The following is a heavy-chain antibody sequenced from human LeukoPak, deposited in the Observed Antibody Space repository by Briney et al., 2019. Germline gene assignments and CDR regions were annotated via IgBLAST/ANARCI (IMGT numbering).Heavy chain of an antibody. J-gene: IGHJ6*02. Sequence: SETLSLTCTVSGGSISSSSYYWGWIRQPPGKGLEWIGSIYYSGSTYYNPSLKSRVTISVDTSKNQFSLKLSSVTAADTAVYYCVRVGYYDSSGPIRMDVWGQGTTVTVSS. CDR2: IYYSGST. V-gene: IGHV4-39*07. D-gene: IGHD3-22*01. CDR3: VRVGYYDSSGPIRMDV. CDR1: GGSISSSSYY.